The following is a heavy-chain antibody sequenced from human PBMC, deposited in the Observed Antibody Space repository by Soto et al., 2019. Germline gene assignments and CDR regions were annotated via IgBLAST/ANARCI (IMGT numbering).Heavy chain of an antibody. V-gene: IGHV1-8*01. Sequence: ASVKVSCKASGYIFTNYDINWVRQATGQGLEWMGWMNPDSGHTGYAQKFQGRVTMTRDTSISTAYMDLSSPTSDDTAVYYCARGRHSAMAQGSAYWGQGTLVTVSS. D-gene: IGHD5-18*01. J-gene: IGHJ4*02. CDR3: ARGRHSAMAQGSAY. CDR2: MNPDSGHT. CDR1: GYIFTNYD.